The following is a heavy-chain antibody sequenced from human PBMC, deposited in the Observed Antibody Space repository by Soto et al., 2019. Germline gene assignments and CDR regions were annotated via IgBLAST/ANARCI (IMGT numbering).Heavy chain of an antibody. CDR2: INPNSGGT. CDR1: GYTFTGYY. V-gene: IGHV1-2*04. CDR3: ARWTGYSYVKRGAFDI. Sequence: QVQLVQSGAEVKKPGASVKVSCKASGYTFTGYYMHWVRQAPGQGLEWMGWINPNSGGTNYAQKFQGWVTMTRDTXIXXAYMELSRLRSDDTAVYYCARWTGYSYVKRGAFDIWGQGTMVTVSS. J-gene: IGHJ3*02. D-gene: IGHD5-18*01.